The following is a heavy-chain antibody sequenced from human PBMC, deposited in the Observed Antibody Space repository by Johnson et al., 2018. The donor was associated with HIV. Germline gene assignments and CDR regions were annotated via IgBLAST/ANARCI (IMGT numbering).Heavy chain of an antibody. D-gene: IGHD6-13*01. Sequence: VQLVESGGGLVQPGMFVTLSCAASGLNFSDYGMHWVRQAPGKGLEWVGRIKSKTDGGTTYYADSVKGRFTISRDNSKNTLYLQMNSLRAEDTAVYYCAKDSWDSSWSDDAFDIWGQGTMVTVSS. CDR1: GLNFSDYG. V-gene: IGHV3-30*04. CDR3: AKDSWDSSWSDDAFDI. CDR2: IKSKTDGGTT. J-gene: IGHJ3*02.